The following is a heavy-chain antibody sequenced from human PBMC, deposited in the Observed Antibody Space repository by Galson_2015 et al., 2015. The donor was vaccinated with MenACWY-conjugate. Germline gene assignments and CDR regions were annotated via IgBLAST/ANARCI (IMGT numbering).Heavy chain of an antibody. Sequence: PALVKPTQTLTLTCTFSGFSLSTSGVGVGWIRQPPGKALEWLALIYWDDDKRYSPSLKSRLTTTKDTSKNQVVLTMTNMDPVDTATYYCAHRPGRRDGYNIFDYWGQGTLVTVSS. CDR1: GFSLSTSGVG. CDR2: IYWDDDK. CDR3: AHRPGRRDGYNIFDY. V-gene: IGHV2-5*02. J-gene: IGHJ4*02. D-gene: IGHD5-24*01.